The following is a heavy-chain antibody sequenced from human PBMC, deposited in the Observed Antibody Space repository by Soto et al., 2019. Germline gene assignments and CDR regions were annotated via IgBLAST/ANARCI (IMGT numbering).Heavy chain of an antibody. Sequence: SRKVSCKASAYTLTSYYMHWVRQAPGQGLEWMGIINPSGGSTSYAQKFQGRVTMTRDKSTSTVYMELSSLRSEDTAVYYCAREGYSYGYDAFDIWGQGTMVTV. D-gene: IGHD5-18*01. CDR1: AYTLTSYY. CDR2: INPSGGST. J-gene: IGHJ3*02. CDR3: AREGYSYGYDAFDI. V-gene: IGHV1-46*01.